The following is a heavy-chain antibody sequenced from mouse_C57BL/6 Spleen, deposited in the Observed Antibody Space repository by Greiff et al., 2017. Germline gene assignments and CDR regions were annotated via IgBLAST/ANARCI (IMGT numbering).Heavy chain of an antibody. D-gene: IGHD1-1*01. J-gene: IGHJ1*03. CDR1: GYTFTSYW. V-gene: IGHV1-55*01. Sequence: VQLQQSGAELVKPGASVKMSCKASGYTFTSYWITWVKQRPGQGLEWIGDIYPGSGSTNYNEKFKSKATLTVDTSSSTAYMQLSSLTSEDSAVYYCARSYYGSTDPTYWYFDVWGTGTTVTVSS. CDR3: ARSYYGSTDPTYWYFDV. CDR2: IYPGSGST.